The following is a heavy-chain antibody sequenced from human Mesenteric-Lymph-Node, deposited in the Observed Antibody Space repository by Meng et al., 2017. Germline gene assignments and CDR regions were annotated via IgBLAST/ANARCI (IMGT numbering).Heavy chain of an antibody. D-gene: IGHD3-3*01. V-gene: IGHV4-34*01. CDR3: AGRADFWSGYFDP. CDR1: GGSFSGYY. J-gene: IGHJ5*02. CDR2: IHHSGST. Sequence: QVQLQQWGAGLLKPSETLSLTCAVYGGSFSGYYWSWIRQPPGKGLEWIGEIHHSGSTSYSPSLKSRVTISVDKSKNQFSLKVMSVTAADTAVYYCAGRADFWSGYFDPWGQGTLVTVSS.